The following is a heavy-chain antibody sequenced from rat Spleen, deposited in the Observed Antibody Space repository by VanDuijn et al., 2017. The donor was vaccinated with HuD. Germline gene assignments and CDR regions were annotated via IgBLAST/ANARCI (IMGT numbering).Heavy chain of an antibody. V-gene: IGHV2-15*01. Sequence: QVRLKESGPGLVQPSQTLSLTCTVSGFSLTSYHVSWVRQPPGKGLEWMGVIWGDGSTAYNSALKSRLSISRDTSKSQRFLKMNSLQAEDTAIYYCTREEVMYTIPLGHFDYWGQGVMVTVSS. CDR1: GFSLTSYH. CDR3: TREEVMYTIPLGHFDY. D-gene: IGHD1-6*01. J-gene: IGHJ2*01. CDR2: IWGDGST.